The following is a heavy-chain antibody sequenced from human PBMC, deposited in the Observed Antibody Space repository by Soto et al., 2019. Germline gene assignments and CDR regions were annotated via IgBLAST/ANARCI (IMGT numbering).Heavy chain of an antibody. CDR1: GFTFSSYV. V-gene: IGHV3-23*01. Sequence: EVQLLESGGGLVQPGGSLRLSCAASGFTFSSYVMSWVRQAPGKGLEWVSAISGSGGSTYYADSVKGRFTISRDNSKNTLYLQMNSLRAEDTAVYYCATQDNCSGGSCYPNYYYYYMDVWGKGTTVTVSS. CDR2: ISGSGGST. J-gene: IGHJ6*03. CDR3: ATQDNCSGGSCYPNYYYYYMDV. D-gene: IGHD2-15*01.